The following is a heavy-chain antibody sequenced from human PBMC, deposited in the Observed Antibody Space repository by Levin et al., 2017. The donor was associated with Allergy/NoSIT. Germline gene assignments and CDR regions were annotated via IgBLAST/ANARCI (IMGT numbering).Heavy chain of an antibody. Sequence: TSETLSLTCTVSGGSITSSSYYWGWIRQPPGKGLEWIGSYFYSGNTYYSPSHKSRVTISADTSKNQFSLRLTSVTAADTAVYYCARYTRAVVSSNPTKASFDYWGQGTLVIVSS. J-gene: IGHJ4*02. CDR1: GGSITSSSYY. D-gene: IGHD3-22*01. CDR3: ARYTRAVVSSNPTKASFDY. V-gene: IGHV4-39*01. CDR2: YFYSGNT.